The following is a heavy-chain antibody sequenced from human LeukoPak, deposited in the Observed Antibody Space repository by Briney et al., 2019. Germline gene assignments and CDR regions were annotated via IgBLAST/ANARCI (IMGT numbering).Heavy chain of an antibody. CDR1: GFTFSSYG. D-gene: IGHD5-12*01. CDR2: IWYDGSNK. J-gene: IGHJ4*02. CDR3: AKDQNMVATAPFDC. Sequence: GRSLRLSCAASGFTFSSYGMHWVRQAPSKGLEWVAVIWYDGSNKYYADSVKGRFTISRDNSKNTLYLQMNSLRAEDTAIYYCAKDQNMVATAPFDCWGQGTLVTVSS. V-gene: IGHV3-33*06.